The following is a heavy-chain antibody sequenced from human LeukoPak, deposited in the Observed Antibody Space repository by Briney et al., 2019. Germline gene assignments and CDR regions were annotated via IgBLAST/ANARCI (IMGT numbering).Heavy chain of an antibody. CDR1: GGSFSGYY. J-gene: IGHJ5*02. CDR3: ARTKLLLEVNWFDP. Sequence: SETLSLTCAVYGGSFSGYYWSWIRQPPGKGLEWIGEINHSGSTNYNPSLKSRVTISVDTSKNQFSLKLSSVTAADTAVYYCARTKLLLEVNWFDPWGQGTLVTVSS. V-gene: IGHV4-34*01. CDR2: INHSGST. D-gene: IGHD2-15*01.